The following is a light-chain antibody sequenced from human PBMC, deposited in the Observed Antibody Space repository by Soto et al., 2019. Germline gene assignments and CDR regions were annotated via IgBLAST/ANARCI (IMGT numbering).Light chain of an antibody. CDR1: QSVSSN. Sequence: EILMTQYPATLSVSPGERATLSWGASQSVSSNLAWYQQKPGQAPRLLIYSASTRATGIPASFSGSGSGTEFTLTISSLQSEDFAVYYCQQYNNWPPWTFGQGTKVDIK. V-gene: IGKV3-15*01. CDR2: SAS. CDR3: QQYNNWPPWT. J-gene: IGKJ1*01.